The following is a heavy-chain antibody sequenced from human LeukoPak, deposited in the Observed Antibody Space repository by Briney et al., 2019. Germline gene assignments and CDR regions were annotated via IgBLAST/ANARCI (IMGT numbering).Heavy chain of an antibody. CDR3: ARRDAGWNYCDY. V-gene: IGHV4-59*08. CDR2: ISDKGTT. J-gene: IGHJ4*02. D-gene: IGHD6-19*01. CDR1: GVSINSHY. Sequence: SEALSLTCAVSGVSINSHYWSWIRQSPGRGLEWIGHISDKGTTKYNPSLKSRVIIWADTSKNHFSLNLTSVLAADTAIYYCARRDAGWNYCDYWGQGILVTVSS.